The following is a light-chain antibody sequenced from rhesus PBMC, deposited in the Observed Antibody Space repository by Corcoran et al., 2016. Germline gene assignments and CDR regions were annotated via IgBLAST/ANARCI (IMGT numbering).Light chain of an antibody. Sequence: DIQMTQSPSSLSASVGDTVTITCRASQDISDYLNWFQQRPGKAPKHLIYGESNLESGVPSRFSGSGSGTDFTRTIISRQPEDFAFYYCLQHNTFPLTFGGGTRVELK. CDR1: QDISDY. CDR3: LQHNTFPLT. CDR2: GES. J-gene: IGKJ4*01. V-gene: IGKV1-28*03.